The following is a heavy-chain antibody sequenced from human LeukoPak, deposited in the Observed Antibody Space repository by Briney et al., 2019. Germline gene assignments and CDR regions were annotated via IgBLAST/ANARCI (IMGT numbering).Heavy chain of an antibody. Sequence: GGSLRLSCAASGFTFSNYAITWVRQAPGKGLEWISGISGSSGSTYYADSVKGRFTISRDNSKNSLYLQMNSLRAENTAVYYCAKDRAYYASGSIIDYRGQGTLVTVSS. J-gene: IGHJ4*02. CDR1: GFTFSNYA. CDR2: ISGSSGST. D-gene: IGHD3-10*01. CDR3: AKDRAYYASGSIIDY. V-gene: IGHV3-23*01.